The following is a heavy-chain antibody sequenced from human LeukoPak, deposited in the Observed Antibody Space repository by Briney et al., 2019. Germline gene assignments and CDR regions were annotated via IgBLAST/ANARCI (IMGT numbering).Heavy chain of an antibody. D-gene: IGHD6-13*01. CDR1: GYTFTSYG. V-gene: IGHV1-46*01. CDR3: ARSSIIAAAGPYYFDY. Sequence: GASVKVSCKASGYTFTSYGISWVRQAPGQGLEWMGIINPSGGSTSYAQKFQGRVTMTRDMSTSTVYMELSSLRSEDTAVYYCARSSIIAAAGPYYFDYWGQGTLVTVSS. J-gene: IGHJ4*02. CDR2: INPSGGST.